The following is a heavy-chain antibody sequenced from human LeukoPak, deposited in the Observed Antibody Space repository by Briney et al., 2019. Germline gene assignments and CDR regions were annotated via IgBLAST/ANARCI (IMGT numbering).Heavy chain of an antibody. D-gene: IGHD5-18*01. CDR2: INSYNANT. J-gene: IGHJ4*02. V-gene: IGHV1-18*01. Sequence: ASVKVSCKASGGTFSSYGISWVRQAPGQGLEWMGWINSYNANTNYAQKLQGRVTMTTDTSTSTAYMELRSLRSDDTALYYCARVGYTYDYDFWGQGTLVTVSS. CDR3: ARVGYTYDYDF. CDR1: GGTFSSYG.